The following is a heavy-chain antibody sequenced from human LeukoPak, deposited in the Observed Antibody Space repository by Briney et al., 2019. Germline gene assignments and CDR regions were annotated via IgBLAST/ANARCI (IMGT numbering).Heavy chain of an antibody. Sequence: PGGSLRLSCAASGFTFSSYWMHWVRQAPGKGLVWVSRINSDGSSTSYADSVKGRFTISRDNAKNTLYLQMNSLRAEDTAVYYCARGRYSSGRYEAEYFQHWGQGTLVTVSS. CDR2: INSDGSST. CDR1: GFTFSSYW. CDR3: ARGRYSSGRYEAEYFQH. J-gene: IGHJ1*01. D-gene: IGHD6-19*01. V-gene: IGHV3-74*01.